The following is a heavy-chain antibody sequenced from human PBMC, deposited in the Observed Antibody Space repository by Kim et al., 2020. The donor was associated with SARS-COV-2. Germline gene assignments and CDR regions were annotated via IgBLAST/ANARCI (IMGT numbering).Heavy chain of an antibody. J-gene: IGHJ4*02. D-gene: IGHD3-16*01. V-gene: IGHV3-30*04. CDR1: GFTFRTYA. CDR3: ARDRFGSVVRGVDY. Sequence: GGSLRLSCADSGFTFRTYAMHWVRQAPGKGLEWVAVISYDGRNEYYADSVKGRFTISRDNSKNTLYLQMNSLRAEDTAMYHCARDRFGSVVRGVDYWRQGTLVTVSS. CDR2: ISYDGRNE.